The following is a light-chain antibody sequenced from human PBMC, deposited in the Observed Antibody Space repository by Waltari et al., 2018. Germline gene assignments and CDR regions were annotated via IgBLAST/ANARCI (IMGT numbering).Light chain of an antibody. J-gene: IGLJ6*01. CDR1: SSDVGGYNY. V-gene: IGLV2-14*03. CDR2: DVS. CDR3: SSYTSSSTS. Sequence: QSALTQPASVSGSPGQSNTISCPGTSSDVGGYNYVSWYQQHPGKAPKLLIYDVSNRPSGVSNRFSGSKSGNTASLTISGLQAEDEADYYCSSYTSSSTSFGSGTKVTVL.